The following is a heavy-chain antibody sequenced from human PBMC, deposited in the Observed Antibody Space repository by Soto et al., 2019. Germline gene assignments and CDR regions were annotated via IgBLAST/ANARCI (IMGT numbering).Heavy chain of an antibody. CDR3: ARDQLYYNDISGRPLNAFDV. V-gene: IGHV3-48*01. CDR2: IGIGSSTT. CDR1: GFTFSSYA. Sequence: GGSLRLSCAASGFTFSSYAMYWVRQAPGKGLEWVSYIGIGSSTTYYADSVKGRFTISRDNAKNSLYLQMNSLRAEDTAVYYCARDQLYYNDISGRPLNAFDVWGQGTMVTVSS. J-gene: IGHJ3*01. D-gene: IGHD3-22*01.